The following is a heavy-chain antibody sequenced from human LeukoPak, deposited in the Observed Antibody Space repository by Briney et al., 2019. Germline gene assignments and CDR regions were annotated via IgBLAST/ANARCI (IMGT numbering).Heavy chain of an antibody. D-gene: IGHD3-10*01. Sequence: SETLSLTCTVSNAFITSGSYYWTWIRQSAGKGLEWIGHIYTNGSTTYNPSLKSRVTVSVDTSKNQFSLKLTSVTAADTAVYYCATFLEASGSYYYYYMDVWGKGTTVSVSS. CDR2: IYTNGST. CDR1: NAFITSGSYY. CDR3: ATFLEASGSYYYYYMDV. V-gene: IGHV4-61*09. J-gene: IGHJ6*03.